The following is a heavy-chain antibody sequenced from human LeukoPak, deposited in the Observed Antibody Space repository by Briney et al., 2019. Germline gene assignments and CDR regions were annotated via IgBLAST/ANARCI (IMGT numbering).Heavy chain of an antibody. CDR3: AGSYGGNAVGPFDI. J-gene: IGHJ3*02. V-gene: IGHV4-34*01. CDR2: VSQSGGA. CDR1: GGSFSGYH. D-gene: IGHD4-23*01. Sequence: SETLSLTCAVSGGSFSGYHCSWIRQTPGKGLEWIGEVSQSGGASYNPSLKSRVTISVETSKSHFSLKLSSVTAADTAMYYCAGSYGGNAVGPFDIWGQGTMVTVSS.